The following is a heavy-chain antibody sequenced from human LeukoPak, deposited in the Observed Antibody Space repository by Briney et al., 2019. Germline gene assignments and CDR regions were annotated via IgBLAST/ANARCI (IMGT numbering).Heavy chain of an antibody. J-gene: IGHJ4*02. Sequence: HGESLRISCKGSGYSFTSYWIGWVRQLPGKGLEWMGIIYPGDSDTRYSPSFQGQVTISADKSISTAYLQWSSLKASDTAMYYCATPLYSGSYYPFDYWGQGTLVTVSS. CDR1: GYSFTSYW. CDR3: ATPLYSGSYYPFDY. CDR2: IYPGDSDT. D-gene: IGHD1-26*01. V-gene: IGHV5-51*01.